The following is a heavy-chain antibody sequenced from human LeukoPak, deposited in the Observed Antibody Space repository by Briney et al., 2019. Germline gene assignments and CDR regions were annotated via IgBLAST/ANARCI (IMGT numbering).Heavy chain of an antibody. J-gene: IGHJ4*02. D-gene: IGHD2-2*01. CDR2: ISGSGGST. V-gene: IGHV3-23*01. Sequence: GGSLGLSCAASGFTFSSYAMSWVRQAPGKGLEWVSAISGSGGSTYYADSVKGRFTISRDNSKNTLYLQMNSLRAEDTAVYYCATDIVVVPAANDYWGQGTLVTVSS. CDR3: ATDIVVVPAANDY. CDR1: GFTFSSYA.